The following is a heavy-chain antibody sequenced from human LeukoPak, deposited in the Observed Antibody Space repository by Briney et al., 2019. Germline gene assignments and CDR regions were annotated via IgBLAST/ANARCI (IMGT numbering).Heavy chain of an antibody. D-gene: IGHD3-10*01. CDR3: ARGGGYYGSGIDMDV. CDR1: GYTFTGYY. Sequence: GASVKVSCKASGYTFTGYYMHWVRQAPGQGLEWMGWINPNSGGTNYAQKFQGRVTMTRDTSISTAYMELSRLRSDDTAVYYCARGGGYYGSGIDMDVWGKGTTVTVSS. J-gene: IGHJ6*03. CDR2: INPNSGGT. V-gene: IGHV1-2*02.